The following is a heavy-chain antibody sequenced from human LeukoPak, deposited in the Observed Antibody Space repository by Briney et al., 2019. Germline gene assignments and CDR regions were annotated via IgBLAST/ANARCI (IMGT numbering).Heavy chain of an antibody. CDR1: GGSISSSNYY. CDR3: ARRGRGRSGWYRPYYYYYYMDV. J-gene: IGHJ6*03. D-gene: IGHD6-19*01. CDR2: IDYNEIT. Sequence: KPSETLSLTCTVSGGSISSSNYYWGWIRQPPGKGLEWIGNIDYNEITYYNPSLKSRVTISVDTSKNQFSLKLSSVTAADTAVYYCARRGRGRSGWYRPYYYYYYMDVWGKGTTVTISS. V-gene: IGHV4-39*07.